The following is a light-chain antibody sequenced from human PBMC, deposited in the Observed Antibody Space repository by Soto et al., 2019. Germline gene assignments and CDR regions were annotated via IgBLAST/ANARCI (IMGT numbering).Light chain of an antibody. CDR2: STD. J-gene: IGLJ1*01. Sequence: QSVLTQPPSASGTPGQRVIISCSGTSANIGNNFVCWYQHLPGMAPKLLIYSTDQRPSGVPDRFSGSKSGTSASLAISGLRSEDEADYYCVAWDDSLSGIVFGTGTKVTVL. V-gene: IGLV1-47*02. CDR1: SANIGNNF. CDR3: VAWDDSLSGIV.